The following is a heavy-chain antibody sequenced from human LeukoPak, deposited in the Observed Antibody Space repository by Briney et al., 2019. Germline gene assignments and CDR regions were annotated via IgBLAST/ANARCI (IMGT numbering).Heavy chain of an antibody. CDR1: GFTFTTYW. J-gene: IGHJ5*02. D-gene: IGHD3-10*01. Sequence: GGSLRLSCAASGFTFTTYWMGWVRQAPGKGLEWVANIKQDGTEKYYVDSVKGRFTISRDNAKNSLSLQMNSLRAEDTAVYHCARPLMYYYGSETYFWFDPWGQGTLVTVSS. CDR3: ARPLMYYYGSETYFWFDP. V-gene: IGHV3-7*01. CDR2: IKQDGTEK.